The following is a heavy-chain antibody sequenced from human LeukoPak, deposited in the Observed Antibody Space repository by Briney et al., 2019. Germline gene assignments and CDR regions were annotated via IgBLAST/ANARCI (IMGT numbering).Heavy chain of an antibody. CDR1: GFTFDDYT. V-gene: IGHV3-43*01. Sequence: GGSLRLSCAASGFTFDDYTMHWVRQAPGKGLEWVSLISWDGGSTYYADSVKGRFTISRDNAKNSLYLQMNSLRAEDTALYYCARTKSIAVAGTYDYWGQGTLVTVSS. CDR2: ISWDGGST. J-gene: IGHJ4*02. CDR3: ARTKSIAVAGTYDY. D-gene: IGHD6-19*01.